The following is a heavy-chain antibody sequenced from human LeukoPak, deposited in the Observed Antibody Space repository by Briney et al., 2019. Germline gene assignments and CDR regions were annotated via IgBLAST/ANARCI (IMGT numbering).Heavy chain of an antibody. D-gene: IGHD2-2*01. V-gene: IGHV7-4-1*02. CDR2: INTNTGNP. CDR1: GYTFTSYP. J-gene: IGHJ4*02. CDR3: ARGGGLYRYCSSTSCYDS. Sequence: ASVKVSCKASGYTFTSYPINWVRQAPGQGLEWMGWINTNTGNPTSAQGFTGRFVFSLDASVSTAYLQNSNLKTEDTAVYYCARGGGLYRYCSSTSCYDSWGQGTLVTVSS.